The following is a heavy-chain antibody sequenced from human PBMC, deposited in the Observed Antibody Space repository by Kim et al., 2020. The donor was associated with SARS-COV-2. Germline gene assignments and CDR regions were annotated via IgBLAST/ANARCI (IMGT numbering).Heavy chain of an antibody. D-gene: IGHD1-26*01. V-gene: IGHV1-69*13. CDR2: IIPFFGTA. Sequence: SVKVSCKASGGTFSSYTISWVRQAPGQGLEWMGGIIPFFGTANYAQKFQGRVAITADESTSTAYLELSSLRSEDTAIYYCARDWNHSGSPTYFDYWGQGTLVTVSS. CDR1: GGTFSSYT. J-gene: IGHJ4*02. CDR3: ARDWNHSGSPTYFDY.